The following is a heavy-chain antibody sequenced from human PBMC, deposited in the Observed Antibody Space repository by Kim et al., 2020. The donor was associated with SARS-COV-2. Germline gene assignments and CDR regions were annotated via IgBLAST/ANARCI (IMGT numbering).Heavy chain of an antibody. CDR3: ATDRDNVVVIAGTPYY. Sequence: GGSLRLSCAASGFTFSNAWMSWVRQAPGKGLEWVGRIKRKTDGGTVGYTAPVRGRFTISRDDSKNTLYLQMNSLKTEDTAVYYCATDRDNVVVIAGTPYYWGQGTLVTVSS. D-gene: IGHD2-15*01. J-gene: IGHJ4*02. V-gene: IGHV3-15*01. CDR1: GFTFSNAW. CDR2: IKRKTDGGTV.